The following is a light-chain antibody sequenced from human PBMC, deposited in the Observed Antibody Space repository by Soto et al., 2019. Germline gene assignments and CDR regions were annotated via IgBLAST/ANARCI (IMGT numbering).Light chain of an antibody. CDR2: SNN. J-gene: IGLJ3*02. V-gene: IGLV1-44*01. Sequence: QSVLTQPPSASGTPGQRVTISCSGSSSNIGSNTVNWYQHLPGTAPTLLIFSNNQRPSGVPARFSGSKSGTSASLAVSGLQAGDEADYYCSSFAANDNVVFGGGTKLTVL. CDR1: SSNIGSNT. CDR3: SSFAANDNVV.